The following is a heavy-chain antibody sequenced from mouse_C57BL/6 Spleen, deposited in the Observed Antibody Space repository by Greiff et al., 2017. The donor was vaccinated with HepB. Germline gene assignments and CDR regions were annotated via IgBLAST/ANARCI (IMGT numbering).Heavy chain of an antibody. CDR1: GYTFTDYY. CDR3: ARMGELRGFYAMDY. J-gene: IGHJ4*01. V-gene: IGHV1-19*01. D-gene: IGHD1-1*01. Sequence: EVQLQESGPVLVKPGASVKMSCKASGYTFTDYYMNWVKQSHGKSLEWIGVINPYNGGTSYNQKFKGKATLTVDKSSSTAYMELNSLTSEDSAVYYGARMGELRGFYAMDYWGQGTSVTVSS. CDR2: INPYNGGT.